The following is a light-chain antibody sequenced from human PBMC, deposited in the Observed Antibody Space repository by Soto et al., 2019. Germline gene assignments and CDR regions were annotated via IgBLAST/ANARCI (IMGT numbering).Light chain of an antibody. CDR1: SSDIGGYNS. CDR2: DVT. J-gene: IGLJ1*01. Sequence: QSALTQSPSASGSPGQSVTISCTGTSSDIGGYNSVSWYQQHPGKAPTVMIYDVTTRPSGVPDRFSGSKSGNTASLTVSALQAEDEADYFCSSYTDRKNLVFGTGTKVTVL. V-gene: IGLV2-8*01. CDR3: SSYTDRKNLV.